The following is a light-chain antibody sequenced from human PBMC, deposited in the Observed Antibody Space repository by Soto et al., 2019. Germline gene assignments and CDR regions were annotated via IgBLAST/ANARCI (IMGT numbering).Light chain of an antibody. CDR1: SSDIGSYDR. Sequence: QSVLTQPPSVSGSPGQSVTISCTGTSSDIGSYDRVSWYQQPPGTAPRPMIYEVSNRPSGVPDRFSGSKSGNTASLTISGLQPEDETDYYCTSFTTSKTYIFGTGTKVTVL. CDR3: TSFTTSKTYI. V-gene: IGLV2-18*02. J-gene: IGLJ1*01. CDR2: EVS.